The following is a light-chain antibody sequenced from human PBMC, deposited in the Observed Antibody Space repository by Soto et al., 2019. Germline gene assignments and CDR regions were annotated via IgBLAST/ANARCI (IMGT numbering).Light chain of an antibody. V-gene: IGLV1-40*01. Sequence: QSVLTQPPSVSGAPGQRVTISCTGSSSNIGAGYDVHWYQQLPGTAPKLLIYGNSNRPSGVPDRFSGSKSGDTASLTISGLQPEDEADYYCCSYAGSLTWVFGGGTKVTVL. CDR2: GNS. CDR3: CSYAGSLTWV. J-gene: IGLJ3*02. CDR1: SSNIGAGYD.